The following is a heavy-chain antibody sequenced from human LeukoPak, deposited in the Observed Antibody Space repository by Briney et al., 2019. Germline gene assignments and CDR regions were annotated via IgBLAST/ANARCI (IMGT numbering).Heavy chain of an antibody. V-gene: IGHV3-48*03. J-gene: IGHJ3*02. Sequence: GGSLRLSCAASGFPFSEHEMNWVRQARGKGLEWISYISSSGSDKYYPDSVRGRFTISRDNAKNSLYLQMNSLRAEDTAVYYCARRTSGAFAIWGQGTEVTVSS. CDR2: ISSSGSDK. CDR3: ARRTSGAFAI. CDR1: GFPFSEHE.